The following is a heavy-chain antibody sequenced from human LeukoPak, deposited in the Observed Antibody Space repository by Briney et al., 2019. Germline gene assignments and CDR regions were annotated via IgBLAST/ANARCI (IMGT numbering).Heavy chain of an antibody. V-gene: IGHV4-39*07. J-gene: IGHJ6*02. CDR3: ARASMPLWSDYGMDV. CDR1: GGSIRSSYYY. CDR2: IYDSGST. Sequence: SETLSLTCTVSGGSIRSSYYYWGWIRQPPGKGLEWIGSIYDSGSTYYNPSLKSRVTISVDTSKNQFSLKLSSVTAADTAVYYCARASMPLWSDYGMDVWGQGTTVTVSS. D-gene: IGHD3-3*01.